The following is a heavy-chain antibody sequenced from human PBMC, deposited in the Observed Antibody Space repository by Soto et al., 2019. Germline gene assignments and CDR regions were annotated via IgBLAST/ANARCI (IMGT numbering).Heavy chain of an antibody. J-gene: IGHJ5*02. V-gene: IGHV3-21*02. CDR1: FSMYS. Sequence: EVQVVESGGGLVKPGGSLRLSCNFSFSMYSMDWVRQSPGKGLEWVASISSGSDFIKDADSVKGRFTISRDNTKNSVSLQMSSLRVEDTAMYYCTRDQGGSYDSWFDPWGRGTLVTVSS. CDR2: ISSGSDFI. D-gene: IGHD1-26*01. CDR3: TRDQGGSYDSWFDP.